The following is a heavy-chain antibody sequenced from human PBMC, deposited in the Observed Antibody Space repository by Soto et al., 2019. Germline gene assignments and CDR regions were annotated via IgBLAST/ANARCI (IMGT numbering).Heavy chain of an antibody. CDR1: GFTFSSYG. V-gene: IGHV3-33*01. J-gene: IGHJ4*02. Sequence: QVQLVESGGDVVQPGRSLRLSCAASGFTFSSYGMHWVRQAPGKGLEWVAVIWYDGSNKYYADSVKGRFTISRDNSKNTLYLQMNSLRAEDTAVYYCARHQRHIVVVTAMGPFDYWGQGTLVTVSS. D-gene: IGHD2-21*02. CDR2: IWYDGSNK. CDR3: ARHQRHIVVVTAMGPFDY.